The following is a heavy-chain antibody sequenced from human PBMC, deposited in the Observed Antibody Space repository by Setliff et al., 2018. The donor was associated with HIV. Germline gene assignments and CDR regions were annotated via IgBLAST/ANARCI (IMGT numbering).Heavy chain of an antibody. CDR1: GYTFTSSD. V-gene: IGHV1-8*02. Sequence: GASVKVSCKASGYTFTSSDINWVRQATGQGLEWMGWMNPNSGNTGYAQKFQGRVTMTRNTSISTAYMELSSLRSEDTAVYYCARGSSYSSSWYVFRPQALNDAFDIWAQGTMVTV. CDR2: MNPNSGNT. J-gene: IGHJ3*02. D-gene: IGHD6-13*01. CDR3: ARGSSYSSSWYVFRPQALNDAFDI.